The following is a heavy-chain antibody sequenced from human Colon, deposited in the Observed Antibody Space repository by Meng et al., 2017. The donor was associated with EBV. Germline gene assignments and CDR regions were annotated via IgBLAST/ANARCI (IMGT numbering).Heavy chain of an antibody. CDR1: GGSISSVYW. CDR3: ARGGYYSFDY. Sequence: QVQLQESGPGLVKPSETLSLTCAVSGGSISSVYWWTWVRQSPGKGLEWIGEIYHSGSTNYNPSLKSRVTMSVDKSKNQFSLKLTSVTAADTAGYYCARGGYYSFDYWGQRTLVTVSS. V-gene: IGHV4-4*02. D-gene: IGHD5-18*01. J-gene: IGHJ4*02. CDR2: IYHSGST.